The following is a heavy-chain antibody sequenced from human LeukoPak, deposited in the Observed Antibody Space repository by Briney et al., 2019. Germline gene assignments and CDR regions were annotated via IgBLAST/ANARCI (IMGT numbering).Heavy chain of an antibody. CDR1: GFTVSSNY. CDR2: IYSGGST. J-gene: IGHJ6*02. D-gene: IGHD3-3*01. V-gene: IGHV3-66*04. Sequence: PGGSLRLSCAASGFTVSSNYMSWVRQAPGKGLEWVSVIYSGGSTYYAGSVKGRFTISRDNSKNTLYLQMNSLRAEDTAVYYCARPPSITNPYYGMDVWGQGTTVTVSS. CDR3: ARPPSITNPYYGMDV.